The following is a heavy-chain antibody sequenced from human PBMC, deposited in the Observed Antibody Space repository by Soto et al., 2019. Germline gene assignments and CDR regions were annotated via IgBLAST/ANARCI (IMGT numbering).Heavy chain of an antibody. CDR2: ISYDGSNK. D-gene: IGHD3-22*01. CDR3: ATGRMIVVDISGV. Sequence: GGALRLSCAASGFTFSSYGMHWVRQAPGKGLEWVAVISYDGSNKYYADSVKGRFTISRDNSKNTLYLQMNSLRAEDTAVYYCATGRMIVVDISGVSGQGTTVTVSS. CDR1: GFTFSSYG. J-gene: IGHJ6*02. V-gene: IGHV3-30*03.